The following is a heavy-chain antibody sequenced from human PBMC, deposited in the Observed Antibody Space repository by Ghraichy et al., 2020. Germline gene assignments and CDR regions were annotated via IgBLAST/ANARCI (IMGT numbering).Heavy chain of an antibody. V-gene: IGHV3-33*01. J-gene: IGHJ4*02. CDR2: IWYDGNNK. CDR3: ARDRVSMATIALDYFDY. Sequence: GGSLRLSCAASGFTFSSYGMHWVRQAPGKGLEWVAVIWYDGNNKYYADSVKGRFTISRDNSKNTLYLQMNSLRAEDTAVYYCARDRVSMATIALDYFDYWGQGTLVTVSS. D-gene: IGHD5-24*01. CDR1: GFTFSSYG.